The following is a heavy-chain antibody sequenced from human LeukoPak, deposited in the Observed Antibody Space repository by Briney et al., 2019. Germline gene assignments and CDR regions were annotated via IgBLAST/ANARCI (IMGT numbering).Heavy chain of an antibody. CDR3: ARRDIASYALDY. V-gene: IGHV5-51*01. CDR2: IYPGYSDT. J-gene: IGHJ4*02. CDR1: GYSFTSYW. Sequence: GESLKISCKGSGYSFTSYWIGWLRQMPGKGLEWMGIIYPGYSDTRYSPSFQGQVTISADKSISTAYLQWSSLKASDTALYFCARRDIASYALDYWGQGTLVTVSS. D-gene: IGHD5-12*01.